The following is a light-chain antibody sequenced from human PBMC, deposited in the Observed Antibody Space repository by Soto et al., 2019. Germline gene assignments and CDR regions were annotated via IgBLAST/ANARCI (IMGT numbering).Light chain of an antibody. CDR1: SSDVGGYNY. J-gene: IGLJ1*01. V-gene: IGLV2-11*01. CDR2: DVS. Sequence: QSVLTQPRSVSGSPGQSVTISCTGTSSDVGGYNYVSWYQQHPGKAPKLMIYDVSKRPSGGPDRFSGSKSGNTASLTISGLQAEDEADYDCCSYAGSYTYVFGTGTNVTVL. CDR3: CSYAGSYTYV.